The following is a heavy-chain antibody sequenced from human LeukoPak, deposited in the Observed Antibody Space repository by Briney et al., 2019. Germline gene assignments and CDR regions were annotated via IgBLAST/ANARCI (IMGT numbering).Heavy chain of an antibody. V-gene: IGHV3-11*04. J-gene: IGHJ4*02. CDR2: IGSTI. CDR1: GFSLSDYY. D-gene: IGHD3-16*01. CDR3: AKTPKAIYWGYFDY. Sequence: GGSLRLSCVASGFSLSDYYMSWIRQAPGKGLEWVSYIGSTIYYADSVKGRLTISRDNAKNSLYLQMNSLRAEDTAVYYCAKTPKAIYWGYFDYWGQGTLVTVSS.